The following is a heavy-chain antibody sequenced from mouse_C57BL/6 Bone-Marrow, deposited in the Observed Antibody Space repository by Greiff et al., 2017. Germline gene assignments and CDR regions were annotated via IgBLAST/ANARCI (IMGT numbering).Heavy chain of an antibody. V-gene: IGHV5-4*01. J-gene: IGHJ4*01. CDR1: GFTFSSYA. CDR2: ISDGGSYT. CDR3: ARELDYYGSSYYAMDY. D-gene: IGHD1-1*01. Sequence: EVKLVESGGGLVKPGGSLKLSCAASGFTFSSYAMSWVRQTPEKRLEWVATISDGGSYTYYPDNVKGRFTISRDNAKNNLYLQMSHLKSEDTAMYYCARELDYYGSSYYAMDYWGQGTSVTVSS.